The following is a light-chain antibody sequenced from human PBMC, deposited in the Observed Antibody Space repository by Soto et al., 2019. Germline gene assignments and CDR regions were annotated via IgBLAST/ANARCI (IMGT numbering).Light chain of an antibody. V-gene: IGKV3-15*01. CDR3: QQYNNWRT. CDR1: QSVSSN. Sequence: EIVMTQSPATLSVSPGERATLSCRASQSVSSNLAWYQQKPGQAPRLLIYGASTRVTGIPARFSGSGSGTEFTLTISSLQSEEFAVYYCQQYNNWRTFGQGPKVEIK. J-gene: IGKJ1*01. CDR2: GAS.